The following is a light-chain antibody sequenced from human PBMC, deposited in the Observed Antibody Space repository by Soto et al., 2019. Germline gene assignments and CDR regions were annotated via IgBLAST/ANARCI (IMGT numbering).Light chain of an antibody. CDR3: QQYHSWPPIT. CDR1: ESVSSN. CDR2: GAS. V-gene: IGKV3-15*01. J-gene: IGKJ5*01. Sequence: EIVMTQSPATLSVSPGERATLSCRASESVSSNLAWYQQRPGQAPRLVIYGASIRATGIPARFSGGGSGTEFTLTISSLQSEDFAVYYCQQYHSWPPITFGQGTRLEIK.